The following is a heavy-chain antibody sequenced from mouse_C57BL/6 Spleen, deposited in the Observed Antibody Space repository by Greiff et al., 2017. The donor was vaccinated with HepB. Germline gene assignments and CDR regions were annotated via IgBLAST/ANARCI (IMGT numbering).Heavy chain of an antibody. D-gene: IGHD2-3*01. Sequence: QVHVKQSGAELVRPGASVKLSCKASGYTFTDYYINWVKQRPGQGLEWIARIYPGSGNTYYNEKFKGKATLTAEKSSSTAYMQLSSLTSEDSAVYFCARGRDGYYVHWGQGTTLTVSS. CDR2: IYPGSGNT. CDR3: ARGRDGYYVH. J-gene: IGHJ2*01. CDR1: GYTFTDYY. V-gene: IGHV1-76*01.